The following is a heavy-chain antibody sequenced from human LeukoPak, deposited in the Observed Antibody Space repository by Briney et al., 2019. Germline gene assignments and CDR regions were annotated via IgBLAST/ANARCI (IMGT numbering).Heavy chain of an antibody. V-gene: IGHV5-51*01. CDR1: RSTVARYW. CDR3: ARLGGYSYAFDY. CDR2: IYSGDSDT. D-gene: IGHD5-18*01. Sequence: GGSLPITRQDSRSTVARYWRGGVRQVTGKGLEWRGIIYSGDSDTRYSPSFQGQVTISADKSISTAYPQWSSLKASDTAMYYCARLGGYSYAFDYWGQGTLLTVSS. J-gene: IGHJ4*02.